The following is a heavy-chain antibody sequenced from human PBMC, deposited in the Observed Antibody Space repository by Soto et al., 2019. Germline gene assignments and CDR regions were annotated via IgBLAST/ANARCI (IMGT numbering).Heavy chain of an antibody. V-gene: IGHV4-31*03. D-gene: IGHD3-22*01. CDR1: GGSISSGGYY. CDR3: ARDRAYSSGYYSDYYYGMDV. Sequence: SETLSLTCTVSGGSISSGGYYWSWIRQHPGKGLEWIGYIYYSGSTYYNPSLKSRVTISVDTSKNQFSLKLSSVTAADTAVYYCARDRAYSSGYYSDYYYGMDVWGQGTTVTVSS. J-gene: IGHJ6*02. CDR2: IYYSGST.